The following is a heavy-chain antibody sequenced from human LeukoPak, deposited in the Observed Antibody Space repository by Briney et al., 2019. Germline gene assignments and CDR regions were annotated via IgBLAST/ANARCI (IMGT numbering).Heavy chain of an antibody. V-gene: IGHV3-7*01. CDR2: RKQDGSEK. J-gene: IGHJ4*02. CDR3: ARDSLWFGEYVDY. D-gene: IGHD3-10*01. CDR1: GFTFSSYW. Sequence: PGGSLRLSCAASGFTFSSYWMSWVRQAPGRGLEWVANRKQDGSEKYYVDSVKGRFTISRDNAKNSLYLQMNSLRAEDTAGYYCARDSLWFGEYVDYWGQGTLVNVSS.